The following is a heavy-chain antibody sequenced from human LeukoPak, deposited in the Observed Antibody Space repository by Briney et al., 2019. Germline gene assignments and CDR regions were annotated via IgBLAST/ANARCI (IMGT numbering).Heavy chain of an antibody. CDR1: GYTFTSYG. J-gene: IGHJ4*02. V-gene: IGHV1-18*01. CDR2: ISAYNGNT. CDR3: ARHFLIDY. Sequence: GASVKVSCKASGYTFTSYGISWVRQAPGQGLEWMGWISAYNGNTNYTQKLQGRVAMATDTSTSTAYMELRSLRSDDSAVYYCARHFLIDYWGQGTLVTVSS.